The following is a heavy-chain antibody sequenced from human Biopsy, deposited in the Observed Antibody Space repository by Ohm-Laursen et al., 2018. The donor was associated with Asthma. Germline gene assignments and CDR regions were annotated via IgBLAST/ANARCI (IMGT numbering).Heavy chain of an antibody. J-gene: IGHJ4*02. CDR3: ARGGSRDLWGTYRYPWDY. CDR2: ISWSSSYT. D-gene: IGHD3-16*02. Sequence: GSLRLSCAASGFSLSDYYMSWIRQAPGKGLEWVSYISWSSSYTNYADSVKGRFTISRDNAKNSLFLQMNSLRAEDTAVYYCARGGSRDLWGTYRYPWDYWGQGTQVTVSS. CDR1: GFSLSDYY. V-gene: IGHV3-11*06.